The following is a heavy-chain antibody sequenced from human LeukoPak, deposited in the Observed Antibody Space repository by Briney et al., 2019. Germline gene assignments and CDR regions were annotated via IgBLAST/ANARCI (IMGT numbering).Heavy chain of an antibody. D-gene: IGHD2-21*01. CDR3: ARGFSYCGGDCYDY. CDR1: GGSFSGYY. CDR2: IFYSGST. J-gene: IGHJ4*02. V-gene: IGHV4-59*01. Sequence: PSETLSLTCAVYGGSFSGYYWSWIRQPPGKGLEWIGYIFYSGSTNYNPSLKSRVTISIDTSKNHFSLKLSSVTAADTAVYYCARGFSYCGGDCYDYWGQGTLVTVSS.